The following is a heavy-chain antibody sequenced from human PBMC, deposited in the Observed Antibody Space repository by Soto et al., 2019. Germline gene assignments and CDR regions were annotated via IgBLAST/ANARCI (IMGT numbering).Heavy chain of an antibody. D-gene: IGHD2-2*01. V-gene: IGHV4-31*03. CDR3: ARGIAGAMDS. J-gene: IGHJ4*02. Sequence: QVQLQESGPGLVKPSQTLSLTCIVSGGSISSGGYYWSWIRQHPGKGLEWLGYIYYRGRTYSNPSLKSRLILSVDTSANQFSLKPESVSTSDTAFYYCARGIAGAMDSWGRGTLVTVSS. CDR2: IYYRGRT. CDR1: GGSISSGGYY.